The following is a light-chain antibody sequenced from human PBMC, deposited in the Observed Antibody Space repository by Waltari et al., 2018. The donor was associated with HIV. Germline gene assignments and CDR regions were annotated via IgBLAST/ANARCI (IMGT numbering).Light chain of an antibody. CDR1: QNVLFTPNNKNY. CDR2: CAS. V-gene: IGKV4-1*01. CDR3: QQYYTSPPA. J-gene: IGKJ2*01. Sequence: DVVMTQYPDYLAVSLGEGATINCKYSQNVLFTPNNKNYLAWYQQKPQQPPKLIIYCASTRESGVPDRFSGAGSGTDFTLTISSLQAEDVAVYYCQQYYTSPPAFGQGTKVEIK.